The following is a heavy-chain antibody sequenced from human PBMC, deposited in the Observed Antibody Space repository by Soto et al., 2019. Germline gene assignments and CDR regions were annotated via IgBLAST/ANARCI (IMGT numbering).Heavy chain of an antibody. V-gene: IGHV3-21*01. CDR2: ISSSSSYI. CDR1: GFTFSSYS. CDR3: ARSLLLNGGMDV. J-gene: IGHJ6*02. D-gene: IGHD2-15*01. Sequence: GVSRIISCAASGFTFSSYSMNWVRQAPGKGLEWVSSISSSSSYIYYADSVKGRFTISRDNAKNSLYLQVNSLRAEDTAVYYCARSLLLNGGMDVWGQGATVTVS.